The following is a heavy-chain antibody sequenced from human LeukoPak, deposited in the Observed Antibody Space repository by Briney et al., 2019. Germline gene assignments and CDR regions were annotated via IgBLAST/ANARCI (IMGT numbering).Heavy chain of an antibody. Sequence: PSETLSLTCTVSGGSISSYYWSWIRQPPGKGLEWIGYIYYSGSTNYNPPLKSRVTISVDTSKNQFSLKLSSVTAADTAVYYCAARRYCSSTSCYLGHYGMDVWGQGTTVTVSS. V-gene: IGHV4-59*01. J-gene: IGHJ6*02. CDR1: GGSISSYY. CDR3: AARRYCSSTSCYLGHYGMDV. CDR2: IYYSGST. D-gene: IGHD2-2*01.